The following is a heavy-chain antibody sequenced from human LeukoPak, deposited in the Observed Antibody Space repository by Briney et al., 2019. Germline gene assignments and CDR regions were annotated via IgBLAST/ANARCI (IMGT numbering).Heavy chain of an antibody. J-gene: IGHJ4*02. D-gene: IGHD3-10*01. V-gene: IGHV3-66*01. Sequence: GGSLRLSCAASGFTVSSNYMSWVRQAPGMRLEWVSAIYSGGTTYYADSVQGRFTISRDNSKNTLFLQMNSLRAEDTAVYYCARISVAVGSYFDDWGQGTLVTVSS. CDR1: GFTVSSNY. CDR3: ARISVAVGSYFDD. CDR2: IYSGGTT.